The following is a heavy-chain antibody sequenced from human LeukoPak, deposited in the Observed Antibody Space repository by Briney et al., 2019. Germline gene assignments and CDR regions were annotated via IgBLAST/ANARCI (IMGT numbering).Heavy chain of an antibody. CDR1: GGSISSGGYY. CDR3: ARSSLPAARGDWFDP. D-gene: IGHD2-2*01. V-gene: IGHV4-31*03. CDR2: IYYSGST. J-gene: IGHJ5*02. Sequence: SQTLSLTCTVSGGSISSGGYYRSWIRQHPGKGLEWIGYIYYSGSTYYNPSLKSRVTLSVDTSKNQFSLKLSSVTAADTAVYYCARSSLPAARGDWFDPWGQGTLVTVSS.